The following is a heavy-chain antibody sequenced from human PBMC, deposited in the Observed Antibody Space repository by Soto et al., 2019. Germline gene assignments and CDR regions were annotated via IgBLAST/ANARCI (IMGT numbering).Heavy chain of an antibody. CDR1: GGTFSSYT. D-gene: IGHD5-18*01. J-gene: IGHJ5*02. CDR2: IIPILGIA. CDR3: AREPLKGYHHNNWFDP. Sequence: GASVKVSCKASGGTFSSYTISWVRQAPGQGLEWMGRIIPILGIANYAQKFQGRVTITADKSTSTAYMELSSLRSEDTAVYYCAREPLKGYHHNNWFDPWGQGTLVTVSS. V-gene: IGHV1-69*04.